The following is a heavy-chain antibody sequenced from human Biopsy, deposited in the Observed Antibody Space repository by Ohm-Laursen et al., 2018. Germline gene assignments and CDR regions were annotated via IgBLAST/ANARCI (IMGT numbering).Heavy chain of an antibody. CDR2: IDQSDYNT. CDR3: VKQWGGYNFDS. V-gene: IGHV3-23*01. D-gene: IGHD1-14*01. J-gene: IGHJ5*01. CDR1: GFTFHNYA. Sequence: GSLRLSCAASGFTFHNYAMNWVRQAPGKGLEWVAHIDQSDYNTYYVDSVRGRFTISRDNSKQMVHLEINSLTADDTAVYYCVKQWGGYNFDSWGQGTLVTVSS.